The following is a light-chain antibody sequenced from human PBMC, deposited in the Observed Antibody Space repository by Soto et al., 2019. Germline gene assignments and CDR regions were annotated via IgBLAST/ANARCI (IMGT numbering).Light chain of an antibody. CDR3: QELYSYHVT. CDR1: PCIIGD. J-gene: IGKJ2*01. V-gene: IGKV1-9*01. Sequence: DIRLTQSPSFLSASVGDRVTVTCRASPCIIGDLAWYKQKPGKAPTLLIYATYTLQSGVPSRFSGRGSGTVFTLTISSMQLEDCASYYSQELYSYHVTFRQGTKLEIK. CDR2: ATY.